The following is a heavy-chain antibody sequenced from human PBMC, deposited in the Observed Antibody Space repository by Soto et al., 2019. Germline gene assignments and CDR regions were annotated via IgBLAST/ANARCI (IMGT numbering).Heavy chain of an antibody. V-gene: IGHV1-69*01. CDR1: GGTFSSYA. CDR3: ARSRGSGRAGPPTKYYDFWSGPQHYYGMDV. D-gene: IGHD3-3*01. Sequence: QVQLVQSGAEVKKPGSSVKVSCKASGGTFSSYAISWVRQAPGQGLEWMGGIIPIFGTANYAQKFQGRVTITADESTSTAYMELSSLRSEDTAVDYCARSRGSGRAGPPTKYYDFWSGPQHYYGMDVWGQGTTVTVSS. CDR2: IIPIFGTA. J-gene: IGHJ6*02.